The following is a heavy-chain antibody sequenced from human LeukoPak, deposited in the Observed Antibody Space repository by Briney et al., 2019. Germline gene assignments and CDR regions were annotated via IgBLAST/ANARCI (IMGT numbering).Heavy chain of an antibody. CDR3: ARAPSRYSNVERSVGRWFYYYMDV. CDR2: TWYDGSKE. J-gene: IGHJ6*03. D-gene: IGHD4-11*01. V-gene: IGHV3-33*01. Sequence: PGGSLRLSCAASGFTLSHYGMHWVRQAPGKGLEWLAVTWYDGSKEYYADSVKGRFTISRDISKNTLYLQMNSLRSEDTAVYYCARAPSRYSNVERSVGRWFYYYMDVWGQGTTVTVSS. CDR1: GFTLSHYG.